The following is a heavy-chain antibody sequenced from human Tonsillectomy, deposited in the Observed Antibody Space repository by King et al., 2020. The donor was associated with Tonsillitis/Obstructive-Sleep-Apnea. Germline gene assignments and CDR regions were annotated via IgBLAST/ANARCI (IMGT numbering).Heavy chain of an antibody. Sequence: VQLVESGGGLVQPGGSLRLSCAASGFTFSSYSMNWVRQAPGKGPEWVSYISSSNNTVYYSDSVKGRFTISRDNAKNSLYLQMNSLRDEDTAVYYCARLRYCSRASCYEGFDYWGQGTLVTVSS. D-gene: IGHD2-2*01. CDR2: ISSSNNTV. CDR3: ARLRYCSRASCYEGFDY. V-gene: IGHV3-48*02. CDR1: GFTFSSYS. J-gene: IGHJ4*02.